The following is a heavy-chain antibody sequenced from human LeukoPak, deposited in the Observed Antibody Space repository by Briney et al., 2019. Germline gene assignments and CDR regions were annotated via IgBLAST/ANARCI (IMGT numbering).Heavy chain of an antibody. J-gene: IGHJ4*02. CDR1: GFTFSSYA. Sequence: GGSLRLSCAASGFTFSSYAMHWVRQAPGKGLEWVAVISYDGSNKYYADSVKGRFTISRDNSKNTLYLQMNSLRAEDTAVYYCARDRVDNSMIHSTAFDYWGQGTLVTVSS. V-gene: IGHV3-30-3*01. CDR2: ISYDGSNK. D-gene: IGHD3-22*01. CDR3: ARDRVDNSMIHSTAFDY.